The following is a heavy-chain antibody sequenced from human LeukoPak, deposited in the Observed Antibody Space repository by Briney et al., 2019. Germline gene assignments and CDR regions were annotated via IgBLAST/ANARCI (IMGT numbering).Heavy chain of an antibody. Sequence: ASVKVSCKASGYTFTSYDINWVRQATGQGLEWMGWMNPNSGNTGYAQKFQGGVTMTRNTSISTAYMELSSLRSEDTAVYYCARGHSPLGYYYDSSGPWGQGTLVTVSS. V-gene: IGHV1-8*01. CDR1: GYTFTSYD. CDR2: MNPNSGNT. J-gene: IGHJ5*02. CDR3: ARGHSPLGYYYDSSGP. D-gene: IGHD3-22*01.